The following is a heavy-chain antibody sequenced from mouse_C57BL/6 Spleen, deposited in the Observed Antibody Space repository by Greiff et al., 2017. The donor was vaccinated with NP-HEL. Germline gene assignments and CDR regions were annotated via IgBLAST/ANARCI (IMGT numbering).Heavy chain of an antibody. J-gene: IGHJ1*03. CDR1: GYTFTDYN. Sequence: VQLKQSGPELVKPGASVKIPCKASGYTFTDYNMDWVKQSHGKSLEWIGDINPNNGGTIYNQKFKGKATLTVDKSSSTAYMELRSLTSEDTAVYYCARRDYGPHWYFDVWGTGTTVTVSS. CDR3: ARRDYGPHWYFDV. D-gene: IGHD1-1*01. V-gene: IGHV1-18*01. CDR2: INPNNGGT.